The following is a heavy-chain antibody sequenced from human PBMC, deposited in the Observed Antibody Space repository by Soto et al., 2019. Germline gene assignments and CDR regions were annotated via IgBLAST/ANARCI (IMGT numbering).Heavy chain of an antibody. CDR3: ASKSWFYYGGGSLGVYYYYGMDV. CDR1: GYTFTSYG. CDR2: ISAYNGNT. V-gene: IGHV1-18*01. Sequence: ASVKVSCKASGYTFTSYGISWVRQAPGQGLEWMGWISAYNGNTNYAQKLQGRVTMTTDTSTSTAYMELRSLRSDDTAVYYCASKSWFYYGGGSLGVYYYYGMDVWGKGTRVTVP. J-gene: IGHJ6*04. D-gene: IGHD3-10*01.